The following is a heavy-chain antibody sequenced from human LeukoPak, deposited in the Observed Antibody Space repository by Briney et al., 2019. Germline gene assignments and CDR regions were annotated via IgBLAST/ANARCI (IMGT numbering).Heavy chain of an antibody. Sequence: SGPTLVKPTQTLTFTCTVSGFSLNTRGVGVGWIRQPPGKALEWLSLISWDDDKRYSPYLKSRLTVTKDTSKNQVVLTVTNMDPVDTATYYCAHRRQYSNYCFDYWGQGTLVTVSS. CDR1: GFSLNTRGVG. D-gene: IGHD4-11*01. CDR2: ISWDDDK. V-gene: IGHV2-5*02. CDR3: AHRRQYSNYCFDY. J-gene: IGHJ4*01.